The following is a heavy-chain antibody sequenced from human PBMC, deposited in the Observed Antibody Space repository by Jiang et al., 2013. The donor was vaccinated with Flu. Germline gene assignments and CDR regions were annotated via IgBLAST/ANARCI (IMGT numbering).Heavy chain of an antibody. V-gene: IGHV3-23*01. Sequence: GLVQPGGSLRLSCAASGFTLSTYGMSWVRHGSREGAWSGSQLLVVMVVDTYYADSVKGRFTISRDNSKNTLYLQMNSLRAEDTAVYYCAKDRSGYLHYYGMAVWGQGTTVTVSS. CDR3: AKDRSGYLHYYGMAV. CDR1: GFTLSTYG. D-gene: IGHD6-19*01. J-gene: IGHJ6*02. CDR2: LVVMVVDT.